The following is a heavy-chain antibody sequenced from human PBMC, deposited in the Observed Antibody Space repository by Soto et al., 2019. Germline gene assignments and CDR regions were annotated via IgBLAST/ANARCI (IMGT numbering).Heavy chain of an antibody. CDR2: ISGSGGST. V-gene: IGHV3-23*01. D-gene: IGHD3-10*01. CDR3: APWGRGVIFALDI. CDR1: GFTFSSSA. Sequence: EVQLLESGGGLVQPGGSLRLSCAVSGFTFSSSAMSWVRQAPGKGLEWVSAISGSGGSTYYADSVKGRFTISRDNSKNTLYLQMNSLRAEDTAVYHCAPWGRGVIFALDIWGQGTMVTVSS. J-gene: IGHJ3*02.